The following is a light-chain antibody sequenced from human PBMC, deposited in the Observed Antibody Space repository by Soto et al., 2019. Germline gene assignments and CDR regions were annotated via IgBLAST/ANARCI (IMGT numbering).Light chain of an antibody. V-gene: IGLV2-14*01. Sequence: QSALTQPASVSGSPGQSITISCTGTSSDVGGYNYVCWYQQHPGKAPKLMIYDVSNRPSGVSNRFSGSKSGNTASLTISGLQAEDDADYYCSSYTSSSAVVCGGGTKLTVL. CDR2: DVS. CDR3: SSYTSSSAVV. CDR1: SSDVGGYNY. J-gene: IGLJ2*01.